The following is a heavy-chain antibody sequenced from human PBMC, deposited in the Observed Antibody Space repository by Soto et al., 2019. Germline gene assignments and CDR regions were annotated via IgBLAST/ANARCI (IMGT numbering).Heavy chain of an antibody. J-gene: IGHJ4*02. Sequence: QVQLVQSGAEVKKPGSSVKDSCKASGDTFSSYAIRWVRQAPGQGLRRMGVSIPNFGRANYAQKFQGRVMITADDSTGLVFTELSSMRSEDTAVYYCAAPYGSGSYYNGFDYWGQGTLVTVSS. CDR2: SIPNFGRA. V-gene: IGHV1-69*13. CDR1: GDTFSSYA. CDR3: AAPYGSGSYYNGFDY. D-gene: IGHD3-10*01.